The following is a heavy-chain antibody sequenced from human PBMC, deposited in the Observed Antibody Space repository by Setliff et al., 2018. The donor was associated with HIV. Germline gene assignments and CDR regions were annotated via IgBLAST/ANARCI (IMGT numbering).Heavy chain of an antibody. Sequence: PSETLSLTCSVSGVSISGAPYSWAWVRQPAGESLEWLGHVLPSGTTNYHPSLNRRVSMSMDPSKNQFSLKVNSVTAADTAIYYCARGGTTEIYDNTFDYWGQGILVTVSS. V-gene: IGHV4-61*09. CDR1: GVSISGAPYS. CDR2: VLPSGTT. J-gene: IGHJ4*02. CDR3: ARGGTTEIYDNTFDY. D-gene: IGHD3-16*01.